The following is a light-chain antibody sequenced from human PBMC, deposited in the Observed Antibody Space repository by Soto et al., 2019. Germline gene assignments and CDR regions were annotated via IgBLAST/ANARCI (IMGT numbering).Light chain of an antibody. CDR1: QSISSW. J-gene: IGKJ5*01. CDR2: AAS. V-gene: IGKV1-39*01. CDR3: QQSYSTLPIT. Sequence: DIQMTQSPSILSASVGDRVTMTFRASQSISSWLAWYQQKPGKAPKLLIYAASSLQSGVPSRFSGSGSGTDFTLTISSLQPEDFATYYCQQSYSTLPITFGQGTRLEIK.